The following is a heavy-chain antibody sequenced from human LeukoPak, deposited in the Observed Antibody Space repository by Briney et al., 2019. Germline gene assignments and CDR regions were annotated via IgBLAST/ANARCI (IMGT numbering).Heavy chain of an antibody. CDR3: ARVSHPMVLEYFDY. D-gene: IGHD3-10*01. CDR2: INPNSGGT. J-gene: IGHJ4*02. CDR1: GYTFNGYY. Sequence: ASVKVSCKASGYTFNGYYIHWVRQAPGQGLEWMGWINPNSGGTNLAQKFQGRVTMTRDTSINTAYMELSRLRSDDTAVYYCARVSHPMVLEYFDYWGQGTLVTVSS. V-gene: IGHV1-2*02.